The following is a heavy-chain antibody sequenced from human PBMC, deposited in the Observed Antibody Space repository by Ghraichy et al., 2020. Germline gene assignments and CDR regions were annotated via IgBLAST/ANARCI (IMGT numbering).Heavy chain of an antibody. D-gene: IGHD5-18*01. CDR3: ARGDSYGYDPTRTSFDY. Sequence: SETLSLTCTVSGGSVSSGSYYWSWIRQPPGKGLEWIGYIYYSGSTNYNPSLKSRVTISVDTSKNQFSLKLSSVTAADTAVYYCARGDSYGYDPTRTSFDYWGQGTLVTVSS. J-gene: IGHJ4*02. CDR1: GGSVSSGSYY. CDR2: IYYSGST. V-gene: IGHV4-61*01.